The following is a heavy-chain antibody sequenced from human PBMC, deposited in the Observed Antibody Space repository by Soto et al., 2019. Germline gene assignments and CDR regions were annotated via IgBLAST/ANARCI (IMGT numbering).Heavy chain of an antibody. Sequence: SETLSLTCTVSVASISSSSYYWGWIRQSPGKGLEWIGTIYYGGSTSYNPSLKSRVTISVDTSKNQFSLKLSSVTAADTALYYCARRSSSGWFFDYWGQGTLVTVSS. D-gene: IGHD6-13*01. V-gene: IGHV4-39*01. CDR3: ARRSSSGWFFDY. CDR2: IYYGGST. CDR1: VASISSSSYY. J-gene: IGHJ4*02.